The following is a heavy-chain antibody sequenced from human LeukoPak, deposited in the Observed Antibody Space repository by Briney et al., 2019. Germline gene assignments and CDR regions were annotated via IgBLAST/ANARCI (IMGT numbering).Heavy chain of an antibody. CDR1: GFAFNKYA. CDR2: ISSCEIYV. V-gene: IGHV3-64D*09. D-gene: IGHD3-3*01. Sequence: GGSLRLSCSASGFAFNKYAVQWVRQAPGKGLEYVSAISSCEIYVDYAESVKGRFTVSRDNSKNTLFLQMSSLRVDDTAMYYCVKVAYDFWNGQTSWGYYYGMDVWGRGTTVTVTS. J-gene: IGHJ6*02. CDR3: VKVAYDFWNGQTSWGYYYGMDV.